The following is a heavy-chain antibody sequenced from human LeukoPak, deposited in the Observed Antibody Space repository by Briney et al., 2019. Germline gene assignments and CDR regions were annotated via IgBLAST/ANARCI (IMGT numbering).Heavy chain of an antibody. Sequence: GGSLRLSCAASGFIVSSNYMSWVRQAPGKGLEWVGRIKNKGAGGTTDYAAPVKGRFTISRDDSKTTLYMQMNSLKTEDTAVYFCTTLLAVPPLSDIDDYWGQGTLVTVSS. CDR3: TTLLAVPPLSDIDDY. J-gene: IGHJ4*02. CDR2: IKNKGAGGTT. V-gene: IGHV3-15*01. D-gene: IGHD2-15*01. CDR1: GFIVSSNY.